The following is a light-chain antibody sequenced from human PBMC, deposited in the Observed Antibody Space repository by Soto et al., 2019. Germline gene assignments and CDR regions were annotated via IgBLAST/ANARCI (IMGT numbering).Light chain of an antibody. Sequence: DIQVTQSPTSLSSYLLDIVTITCRASQSISSYLNWYQQKPGKAPTLLIYAASSLQSGFPARFSGSGSGTDFTLTISSLQTEDFATYYCQQSYSIWTFGQGTKVDI. CDR2: AAS. CDR3: QQSYSIWT. CDR1: QSISSY. J-gene: IGKJ1*01. V-gene: IGKV1-39*01.